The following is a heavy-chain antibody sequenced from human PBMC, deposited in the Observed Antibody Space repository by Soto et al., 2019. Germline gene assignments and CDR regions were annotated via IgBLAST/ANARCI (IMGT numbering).Heavy chain of an antibody. CDR1: GGSFSGYY. CDR2: INHSGST. CDR3: ARAWSSSWYGGNWFDP. V-gene: IGHV4-34*01. J-gene: IGHJ5*02. Sequence: SETLSLTCAVYGGSFSGYYWSWIRKPPGKGLEWIGEINHSGSTNYNPSLKSRVTISVDTSKNQFSLKLSSVTAADTAVYYCARAWSSSWYGGNWFDPWGQGTLVTVSS. D-gene: IGHD6-13*01.